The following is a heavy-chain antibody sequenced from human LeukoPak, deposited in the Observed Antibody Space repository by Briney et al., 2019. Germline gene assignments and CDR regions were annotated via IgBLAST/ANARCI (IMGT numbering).Heavy chain of an antibody. J-gene: IGHJ4*02. CDR1: GYTFTSYD. CDR2: KNPNRGNT. Sequence: GASVKVSCKASGYTFTSYDINWVRQATGQGLEWMGWKNPNRGNTGYAQKFQGRVTMTRNTSISTAYMELSSLRSEDTAVYYCARGGSGSYYFDYWGQGTLVTVSS. CDR3: ARGGSGSYYFDY. V-gene: IGHV1-8*01. D-gene: IGHD1-26*01.